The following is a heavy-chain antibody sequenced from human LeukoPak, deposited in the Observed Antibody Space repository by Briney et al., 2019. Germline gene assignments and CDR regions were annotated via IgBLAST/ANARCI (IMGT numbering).Heavy chain of an antibody. Sequence: GGSLRLSCAASKFTFSDYYMSWIRQAPGKGLEWVSYISGISSTMYYADSVKGRFTISRDNAKNSLYLQMNSLRAEDTAVYYCAELGITMIGGVWGKGTTVTISS. CDR1: KFTFSDYY. CDR3: AELGITMIGGV. CDR2: ISGISSTM. J-gene: IGHJ6*04. D-gene: IGHD3-10*02. V-gene: IGHV3-11*04.